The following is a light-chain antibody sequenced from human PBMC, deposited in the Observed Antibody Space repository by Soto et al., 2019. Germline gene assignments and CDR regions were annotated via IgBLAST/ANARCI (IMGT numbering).Light chain of an antibody. Sequence: DAVMPKPPPSLSSTPEQPASTSGGPSQSLQYKKATPYLHWFHQGPGQSPRRLIYRVSIRDSGVPDRFSGSGAGTDFKLEISRVEAEDVGVYFCMQGTHWPYTFGQGTRLEI. CDR1: QSLQYKKATPY. J-gene: IGKJ2*01. CDR3: MQGTHWPYT. V-gene: IGKV2-30*01. CDR2: RVS.